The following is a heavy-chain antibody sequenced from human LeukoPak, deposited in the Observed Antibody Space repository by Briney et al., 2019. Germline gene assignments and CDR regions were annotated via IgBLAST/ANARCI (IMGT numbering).Heavy chain of an antibody. J-gene: IGHJ4*02. CDR2: IYSGGST. CDR3: ARTFRGTGWYGNFDY. D-gene: IGHD6-19*01. Sequence: GGSLRLSCAASGFTVSSNYMSWVRQAPGKGLEWVSVIYSGGSTYYADSVKGRFTISRDNSKNTLYLQMNSLRAEDTAVYYCARTFRGTGWYGNFDYWGQGTLVTISS. CDR1: GFTVSSNY. V-gene: IGHV3-53*01.